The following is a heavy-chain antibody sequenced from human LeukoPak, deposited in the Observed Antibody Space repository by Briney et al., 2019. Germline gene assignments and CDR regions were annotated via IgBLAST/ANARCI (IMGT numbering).Heavy chain of an antibody. CDR1: GYTFTNYY. CDR2: INPSGGST. V-gene: IGHV1-46*01. D-gene: IGHD6-19*01. Sequence: ASVKVSCKASGYTFTNYYVHWVRQAPGQGLEWMGIINPSGGSTSYAQKFQGRVTMTTDTSTSTAYMELRSLRSDDTAVYYCARDNLSGWYFAEYFQHWGQGTLVTVSS. J-gene: IGHJ1*01. CDR3: ARDNLSGWYFAEYFQH.